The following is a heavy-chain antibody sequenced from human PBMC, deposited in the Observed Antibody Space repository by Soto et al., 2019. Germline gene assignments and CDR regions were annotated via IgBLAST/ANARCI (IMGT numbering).Heavy chain of an antibody. D-gene: IGHD7-27*01. J-gene: IGHJ5*02. Sequence: SETLSLTCTVSGGSVSSYYWSWIRQPAGKELEWIGRFYTSGNTNYNPSLKSRVTMSLDTSKNQFSLKLSSVTAADTAVYFCASDSTGWFDPWGQGTLVTVSS. CDR2: FYTSGNT. CDR1: GGSVSSYY. V-gene: IGHV4-4*07. CDR3: ASDSTGWFDP.